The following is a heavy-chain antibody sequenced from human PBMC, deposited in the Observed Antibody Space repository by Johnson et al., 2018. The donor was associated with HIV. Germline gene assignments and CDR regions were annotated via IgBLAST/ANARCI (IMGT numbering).Heavy chain of an antibody. Sequence: VQLMESGGGLVQPGGSLRLSCAASGFTFSSYWMSWVRQAPGKGLEWVSAIGTAGDTYYPGSVKGRFTISRENAKNSLYLQMNSLRAGDTAVYYCARATLGADDAFDIWGQGTMVTVSS. CDR3: ARATLGADDAFDI. CDR1: GFTFSSYW. CDR2: IGTAGDT. D-gene: IGHD1-26*01. J-gene: IGHJ3*02. V-gene: IGHV3-13*01.